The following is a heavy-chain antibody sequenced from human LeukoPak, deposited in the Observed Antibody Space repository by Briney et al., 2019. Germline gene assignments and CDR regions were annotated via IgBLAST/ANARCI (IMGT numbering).Heavy chain of an antibody. V-gene: IGHV3-7*03. CDR1: GFTFSSYW. CDR2: IKQDGSEK. CDR3: AKDMSSGGYDSSGYPIDY. J-gene: IGHJ4*02. Sequence: PGGSLRLSCAASGFTFSSYWMSWVRQAPGKGLEGVANIKQDGSEKYYVDCVKGRFTISRDNAKNSLYLQMNSLRAEDTALYYCAKDMSSGGYDSSGYPIDYWGQGTLVTVSS. D-gene: IGHD3-22*01.